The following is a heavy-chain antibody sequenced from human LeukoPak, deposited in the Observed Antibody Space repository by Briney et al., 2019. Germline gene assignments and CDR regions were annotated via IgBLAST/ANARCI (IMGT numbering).Heavy chain of an antibody. CDR2: ISGSGGST. Sequence: GGSLRLSCAASGFTFSSYAMSWVRQAPGKGLEWVSAISGSGGSTYYADSVKGRFTISRDNSKNTLYLQMNSLRAEDTAVYYCAKATHHYYDSSGYYPWWGQGTLVTVSS. CDR3: AKATHHYYDSSGYYPW. J-gene: IGHJ4*02. D-gene: IGHD3-22*01. V-gene: IGHV3-23*01. CDR1: GFTFSSYA.